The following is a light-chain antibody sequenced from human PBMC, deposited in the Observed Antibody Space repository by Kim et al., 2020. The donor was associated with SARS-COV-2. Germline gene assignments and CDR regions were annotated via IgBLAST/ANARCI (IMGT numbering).Light chain of an antibody. CDR2: DAS. J-gene: IGKJ4*01. Sequence: SLSPGERATLPCRASQSVSSYLAWYQQKPGQAPRLLIYDASNGATGIPARFSGSGSGTDFTLTISSLGPEDFAVYYCQQRSNWLTFGGGTKVDIK. CDR3: QQRSNWLT. CDR1: QSVSSY. V-gene: IGKV3-11*01.